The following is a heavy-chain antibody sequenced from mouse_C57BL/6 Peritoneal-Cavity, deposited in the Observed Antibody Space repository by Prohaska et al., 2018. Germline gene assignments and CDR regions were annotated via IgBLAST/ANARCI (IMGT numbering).Heavy chain of an antibody. J-gene: IGHJ2*01. CDR3: TRLLWGY. CDR1: GYTFTDYE. D-gene: IGHD1-1*02. V-gene: IGHV1-15*01. CDR2: IDPETGGT. Sequence: TLSCKASGYTFTDYEMHWVKQTPVHGLEWIGAIDPETGGTAYNQKFKGKAILTADKSSSTAYMELHSLTSEDSAVYYCTRLLWGYWGQGTTLTVSS.